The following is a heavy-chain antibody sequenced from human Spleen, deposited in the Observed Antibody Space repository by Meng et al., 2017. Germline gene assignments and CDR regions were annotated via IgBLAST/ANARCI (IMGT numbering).Heavy chain of an antibody. J-gene: IGHJ4*02. V-gene: IGHV3-53*01. CDR1: GFTVSSNY. Sequence: GESLKISCAASGFTVSSNYMSWVRQAPGKGLEWVSIIYSGGSTYYADSVKGRFTISRDNSKNTLYLQMNSLRAEDTAVYYCARDSKGAMGNWGQGTLVTVSS. D-gene: IGHD1-26*01. CDR2: IYSGGST. CDR3: ARDSKGAMGN.